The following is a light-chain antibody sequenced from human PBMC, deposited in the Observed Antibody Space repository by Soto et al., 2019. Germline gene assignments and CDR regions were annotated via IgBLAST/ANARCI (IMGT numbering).Light chain of an antibody. CDR2: GAS. J-gene: IGKJ4*01. Sequence: EIVLTQSPGTLSLSPGDRATLSCRASQSVSRSYLGWYQQKPGQAPSLLMYGASIRAAGVPDRFSGSGSGTEFTLTISILEPEDFTVYYCQQYGSSPLTVGGGTKVDIK. CDR1: QSVSRSY. V-gene: IGKV3-20*01. CDR3: QQYGSSPLT.